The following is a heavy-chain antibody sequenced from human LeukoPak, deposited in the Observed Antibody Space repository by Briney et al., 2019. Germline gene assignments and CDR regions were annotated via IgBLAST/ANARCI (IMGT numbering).Heavy chain of an antibody. V-gene: IGHV1-46*01. D-gene: IGHD4/OR15-4a*01. CDR1: GYTFTSYY. CDR3: AGPLLWWPQVGYFDY. CDR2: INPSGGST. J-gene: IGHJ4*02. Sequence: ASVKVSCKASGYTFTSYYMHWVRQAPGQGLEWMGIINPSGGSTSYAQKFQGRVTMTRDTSISIAYMELSRLRSDDTAVYYCAGPLLWWPQVGYFDYWGQGTLVTVSS.